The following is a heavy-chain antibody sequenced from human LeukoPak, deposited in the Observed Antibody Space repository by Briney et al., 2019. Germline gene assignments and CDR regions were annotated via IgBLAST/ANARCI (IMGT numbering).Heavy chain of an antibody. D-gene: IGHD3-10*01. CDR1: GFTFSSYA. CDR2: ISYDGSNK. Sequence: QPGRSLRLSCAASGFTFSSYAMHWVRQAPGKGLEWVAVISYDGSNKYYADSAKGRFTISRDNSKNTLYLQMNSLRAEDTAVYYCARSTMVRGVIFDYWGRGTLVTVSS. V-gene: IGHV3-30*04. J-gene: IGHJ4*02. CDR3: ARSTMVRGVIFDY.